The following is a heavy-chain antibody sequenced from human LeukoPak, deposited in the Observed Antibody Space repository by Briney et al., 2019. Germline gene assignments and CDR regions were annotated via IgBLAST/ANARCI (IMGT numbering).Heavy chain of an antibody. CDR3: AKAYCSSTSCYTDY. V-gene: IGHV3-23*01. Sequence: GGSLRLSCAASGFTFDDYGMSWVRQAPGKGLEWVSAISGSGGSTYYADSVKGRFTISRDNSKNTLYLQMNSLGAEDTAVYYCAKAYCSSTSCYTDYWGQGTLVTVSS. CDR1: GFTFDDYG. D-gene: IGHD2-2*02. J-gene: IGHJ4*02. CDR2: ISGSGGST.